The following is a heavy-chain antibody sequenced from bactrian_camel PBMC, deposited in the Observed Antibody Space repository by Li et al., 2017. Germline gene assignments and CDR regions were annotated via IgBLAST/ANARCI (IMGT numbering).Heavy chain of an antibody. Sequence: HVQLVESGGTSVPAGGSLRLSCVVSEYIDSAKCMGWFREREGVAYIDRYGTATIADSAEGRFTISKDNANNILYLEMSGLKPEDTAIHYCAAAVDGDGCWVYESWYDYWGQGTQVTVS. V-gene: IGHV3S53*01. CDR2: IDRYGTA. J-gene: IGHJ4*01. CDR1: EYIDSAKC. D-gene: IGHD5*01. CDR3: AAAVDGDGCWVYESWYDY.